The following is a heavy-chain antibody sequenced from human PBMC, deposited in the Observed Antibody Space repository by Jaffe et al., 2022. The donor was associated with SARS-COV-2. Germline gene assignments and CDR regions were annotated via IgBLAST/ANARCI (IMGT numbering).Heavy chain of an antibody. V-gene: IGHV5-51*01. CDR2: IYPGDFDV. J-gene: IGHJ4*02. Sequence: EVQLVQSGAEVKEPGESLKISCKGSGYRFTKYWIAWVRQMPGKGLEWMGIIYPGDFDVKYSPSFQGQVTISADTTISTAFLQWSSLKASDSGTYYCARQESMGGKDYWGQGTLVTVSS. D-gene: IGHD3-16*01. CDR1: GYRFTKYW. CDR3: ARQESMGGKDY.